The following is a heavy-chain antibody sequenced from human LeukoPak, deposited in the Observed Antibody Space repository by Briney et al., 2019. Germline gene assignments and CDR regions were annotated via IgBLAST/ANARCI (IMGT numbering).Heavy chain of an antibody. V-gene: IGHV3-23*01. Sequence: GGSLRLSCAASGFTFSSSAMSWVRQAPGKGLGWVSVMDGSGKTTYYADSVKGRFTISRDYSKNTLCLQLTSLRVEDTAVYYCAKVATWTYFDSWGQGTLVTVSS. CDR3: AKVATWTYFDS. J-gene: IGHJ4*02. CDR2: MDGSGKTT. CDR1: GFTFSSSA. D-gene: IGHD3/OR15-3a*01.